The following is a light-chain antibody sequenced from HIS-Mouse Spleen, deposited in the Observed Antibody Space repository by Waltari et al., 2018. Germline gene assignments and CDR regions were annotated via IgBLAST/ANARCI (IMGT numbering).Light chain of an antibody. J-gene: IGKJ2*02. CDR3: QQYNSFPPGT. CDR1: QSISSW. Sequence: DIQMTQSPSTLSASVGDRVTITCRASQSISSWLAWYQQKPGKAPKLLIYKASSLESGVPSRFSGSGSGTEFTLTISSLQPDDFATYYCQQYNSFPPGTFGQGTKLEIK. V-gene: IGKV1-5*03. CDR2: KAS.